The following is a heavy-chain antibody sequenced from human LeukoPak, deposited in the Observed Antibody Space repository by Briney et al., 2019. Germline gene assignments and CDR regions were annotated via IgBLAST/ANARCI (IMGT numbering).Heavy chain of an antibody. CDR3: AKANYYDSSGYDY. CDR1: GFTFDDYA. CDR2: ISWNSGSI. D-gene: IGHD3-22*01. Sequence: GRSLRLSCAASGFTFDDYAMHWVRQAPGKGLEWVSGISWNSGSIGYADSVKGRFTISRGNAKNSLYLQMNSLRAEDTALYYCAKANYYDSSGYDYWGQGTLVTVSS. J-gene: IGHJ4*02. V-gene: IGHV3-9*01.